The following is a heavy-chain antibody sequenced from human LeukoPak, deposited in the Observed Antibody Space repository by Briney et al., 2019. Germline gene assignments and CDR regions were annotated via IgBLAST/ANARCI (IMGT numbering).Heavy chain of an antibody. J-gene: IGHJ6*02. D-gene: IGHD1-26*01. Sequence: GGSLRLSCAASGFTVSSNYMSWVRQAPGKGLEWVSVIYNTGSTFYAGSVKGRFTISRDSSKNAVYLQMNSLRGEDTAVYYCAREAAGWDGMDVWGQGTTVTVSS. CDR3: AREAAGWDGMDV. CDR2: IYNTGST. V-gene: IGHV3-66*01. CDR1: GFTVSSNY.